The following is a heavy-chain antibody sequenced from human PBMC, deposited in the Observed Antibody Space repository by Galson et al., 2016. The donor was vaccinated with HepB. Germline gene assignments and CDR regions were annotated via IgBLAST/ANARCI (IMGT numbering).Heavy chain of an antibody. V-gene: IGHV1-18*01. J-gene: IGHJ4*02. D-gene: IGHD6-6*01. CDR2: ISAHSGHT. Sequence: SVKVSCKASGYTFTDFGVGWVRQAPGQRLEWMGWISAHSGHTKSAQKFQDRVSFTTDSYTRTAYMELRSLRLDDTAVYYCARGSIVEPPYRFDSWGQGTLVTVSS. CDR1: GYTFTDFG. CDR3: ARGSIVEPPYRFDS.